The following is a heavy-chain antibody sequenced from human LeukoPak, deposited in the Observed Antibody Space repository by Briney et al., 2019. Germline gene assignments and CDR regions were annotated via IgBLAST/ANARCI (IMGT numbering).Heavy chain of an antibody. D-gene: IGHD6-6*01. CDR2: ISGSGGST. V-gene: IGHV3-23*01. J-gene: IGHJ3*02. CDR3: ARDKDGSTLVLDAFDI. Sequence: GGSLRLSCAASGFPFNSYAMSWVRQAPGKGLEWVSAISGSGGSTYYTNSVKGRFTISRDNSKNTLYLQMNSLRAEDTAVYYCARDKDGSTLVLDAFDIWGQGTMVTVSS. CDR1: GFPFNSYA.